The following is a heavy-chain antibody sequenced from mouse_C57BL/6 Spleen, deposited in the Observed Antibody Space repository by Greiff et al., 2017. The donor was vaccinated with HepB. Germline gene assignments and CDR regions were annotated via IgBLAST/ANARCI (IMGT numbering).Heavy chain of an antibody. Sequence: EVKVEESGGGLVQPGGSMKLSCVASGFTFSNYWMNWVRQSPEKGLEWVAQIRLKSDNYATHYAESVKGRFTISRDDSKSSVYLQMNNLRAEDTGIYYCTDSRGGYSNWYFDVWGTGTTVTVSS. CDR1: GFTFSNYW. V-gene: IGHV6-3*01. CDR2: IRLKSDNYAT. D-gene: IGHD2-5*01. CDR3: TDSRGGYSNWYFDV. J-gene: IGHJ1*03.